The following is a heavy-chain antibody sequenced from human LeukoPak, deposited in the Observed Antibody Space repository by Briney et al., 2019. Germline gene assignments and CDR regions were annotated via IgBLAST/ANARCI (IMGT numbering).Heavy chain of an antibody. CDR2: IDWDDDK. CDR3: ARISIVGVTFDY. Sequence: SGPALVKPTQTLTLTCTFSGFSLSTSGMCVSWIRQPPGKALEWLARIDWDDDKYYSTSLKTRLTISKDTSKNQVVLTMTNMDPVDTATYYCARISIVGVTFDYWGQGTLVTVSS. CDR1: GFSLSTSGMC. V-gene: IGHV2-70*11. J-gene: IGHJ4*02. D-gene: IGHD1-26*01.